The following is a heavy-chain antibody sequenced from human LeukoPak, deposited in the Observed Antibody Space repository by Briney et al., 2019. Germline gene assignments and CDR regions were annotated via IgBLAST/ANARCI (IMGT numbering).Heavy chain of an antibody. J-gene: IGHJ5*02. V-gene: IGHV3-74*01. CDR2: IKSDGSST. CDR1: GFTFSNYW. Sequence: PGGSLRLSCTASGFTFSNYWMTWVRQAPGKGLVWVSRIKSDGSSTTYADSVKGRFTISRDNAKNTLYLQMNSLRAEDTAVYYCARATLGYSSGWYDNWGQGTLVTVSS. CDR3: ARATLGYSSGWYDN. D-gene: IGHD6-19*01.